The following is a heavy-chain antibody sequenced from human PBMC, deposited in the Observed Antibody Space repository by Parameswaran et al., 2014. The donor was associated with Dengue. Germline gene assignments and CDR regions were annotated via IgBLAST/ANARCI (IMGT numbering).Heavy chain of an antibody. V-gene: IGHV3-49*02. Sequence: VRQAPGKGLEWVGFIRSKAYGGTTEYAASVKGRFTISRDDSKSIAYLQMNSLKTEDTAVYYCSAYYYDSSGYYFDYWGQGTLVTVSS. CDR3: SAYYYDSSGYYFDY. J-gene: IGHJ4*02. D-gene: IGHD3-22*01. CDR2: IRSKAYGGTT.